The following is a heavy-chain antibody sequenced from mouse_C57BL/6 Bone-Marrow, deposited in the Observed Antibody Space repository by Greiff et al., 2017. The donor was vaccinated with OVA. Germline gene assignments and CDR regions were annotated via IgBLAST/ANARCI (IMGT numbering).Heavy chain of an antibody. J-gene: IGHJ1*03. CDR2: IYPRSGNT. Sequence: VKLQESGAELARPGASVKLSCKASGYTFTSYGISWVKQRTGQGLEWIGEIYPRSGNTYYNEKFKGKATLTADKSSSTAYMELRSLTSEDSAVYFCARIYYYGSSPYWYFDVWGTGTTVTVSS. CDR3: ARIYYYGSSPYWYFDV. V-gene: IGHV1-81*01. CDR1: GYTFTSYG. D-gene: IGHD1-1*01.